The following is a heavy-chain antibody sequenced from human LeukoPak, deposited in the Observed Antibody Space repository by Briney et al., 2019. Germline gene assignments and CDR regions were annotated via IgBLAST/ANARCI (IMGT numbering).Heavy chain of an antibody. CDR3: ARSPPVGPTTSPDF. D-gene: IGHD2-2*01. Sequence: ASVKVSCKASGYTFTDSFMHWVRQAPGQGPDWMGRLHINTGASNYAQKFQGRVTMTRDPSLNTAYLELSNLESDDTAVYYCARSPPVGPTTSPDFWGQGTLVTVSS. CDR2: LHINTGAS. J-gene: IGHJ4*02. V-gene: IGHV1-2*06. CDR1: GYTFTDSF.